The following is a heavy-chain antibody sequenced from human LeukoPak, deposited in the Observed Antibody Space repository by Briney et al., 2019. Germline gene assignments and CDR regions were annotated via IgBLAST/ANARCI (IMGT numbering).Heavy chain of an antibody. CDR2: INHSGST. CDR3: ARVGDSGYLDY. J-gene: IGHJ4*02. V-gene: IGHV4-34*01. D-gene: IGHD1-26*01. CDR1: GGSFSGYY. Sequence: PSETLSLTCAVYGGSFSGYYWSWIRQPPGEGLEWIGEINHSGSTNYNPSLKSRVTISVDTSKNQFSLKLSSVTAADTAVYYCARVGDSGYLDYWGQGTLVTVSS.